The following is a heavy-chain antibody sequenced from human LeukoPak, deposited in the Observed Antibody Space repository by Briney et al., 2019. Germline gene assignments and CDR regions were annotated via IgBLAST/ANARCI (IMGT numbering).Heavy chain of an antibody. CDR2: IYYSGST. V-gene: IGHV4-59*01. Sequence: SETLSLTCTVSGGSISSYYWSWIRQPPGKGLQWIGHIYYSGSTNYNPSPKSRVTISVDTSKNQFSLKLSSVTAADTAVYYCARDRYYGSGSYYMPDSYYYYMDVWGKGTTVTVSS. J-gene: IGHJ6*03. D-gene: IGHD3-10*01. CDR1: GGSISSYY. CDR3: ARDRYYGSGSYYMPDSYYYYMDV.